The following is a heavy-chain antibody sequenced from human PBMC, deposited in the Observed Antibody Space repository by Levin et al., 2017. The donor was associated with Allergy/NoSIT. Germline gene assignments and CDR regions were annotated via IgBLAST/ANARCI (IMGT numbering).Heavy chain of an antibody. V-gene: IGHV3-20*01. D-gene: IGHD2/OR15-2a*01. J-gene: IGHJ3*02. CDR2: INWNGGST. Sequence: GESLKISCAASGFTFDDYGMSWVRQAPGKGLEWVSGINWNGGSTGYADSVKGRLTISRDNAKNSLYLQMNSLRAEDTALYHCARHRFTMNIHDGFDIWSQGTMVIVSS. CDR1: GFTFDDYG. CDR3: ARHRFTMNIHDGFDI.